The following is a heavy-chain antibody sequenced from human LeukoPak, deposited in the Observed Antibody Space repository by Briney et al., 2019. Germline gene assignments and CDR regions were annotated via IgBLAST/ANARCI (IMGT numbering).Heavy chain of an antibody. CDR2: VWSDGINK. D-gene: IGHD6-6*01. CDR3: AKDSRSSSIDF. J-gene: IGHJ4*02. CDR1: GFTSSNYD. V-gene: IGHV3-33*06. Sequence: GGSLRLSCAASGFTSSNYDMHWVRQAPGKGLEWVAVVWSDGINKYYADSVKGRFTISRDNSKNTLYLQMNSLRAEDTALYYCAKDSRSSSIDFWGQGTLVTVSS.